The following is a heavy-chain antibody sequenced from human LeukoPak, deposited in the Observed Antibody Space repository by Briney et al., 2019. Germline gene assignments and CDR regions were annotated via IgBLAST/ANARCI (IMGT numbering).Heavy chain of an antibody. CDR1: GFSISSSDYY. CDR3: ARNFDSYNAFDI. Sequence: PSETLSLTCTVSGFSISSSDYYWSWIRQHPTKGLEWIGYISYSGSTYYNPSLKSRVTISVDTSKNHSSLRLSSATAADTAVYYCARNFDSYNAFDIWGQGTMVTVSS. CDR2: ISYSGST. V-gene: IGHV4-31*03. D-gene: IGHD3-22*01. J-gene: IGHJ3*02.